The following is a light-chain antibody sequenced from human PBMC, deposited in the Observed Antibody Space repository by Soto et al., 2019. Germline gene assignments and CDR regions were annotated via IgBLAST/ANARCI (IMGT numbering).Light chain of an antibody. Sequence: EIVMTQSPATLSVSPGERATLSCRASQSVSSNLAWYQQKPGQAPRLLIYGASTRATGIPARFSGSGSGTEFTLTISSLQSEDFAVYSCQQYNNWHPTWTFGQGTKVEIK. CDR3: QQYNNWHPTWT. CDR1: QSVSSN. CDR2: GAS. J-gene: IGKJ1*01. V-gene: IGKV3-15*01.